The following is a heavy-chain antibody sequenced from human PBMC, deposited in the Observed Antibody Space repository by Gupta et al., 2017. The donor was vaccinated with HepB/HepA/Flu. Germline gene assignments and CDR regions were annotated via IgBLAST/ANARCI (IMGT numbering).Heavy chain of an antibody. V-gene: IGHV3-23*01. D-gene: IGHD6-13*01. J-gene: IGHJ6*02. Sequence: EVQLLESGGGLVQPGGSLRLSCAASGFTFSSYAMSWVRQAPGKGLEWVSAMSGSGGSTYYADSVKGRLTISRDNAKNTLYLQMNSRRAEDTAVYYGAKTSSSWYDYYYYGMDVWGQGTTGTVSS. CDR2: MSGSGGST. CDR3: AKTSSSWYDYYYYGMDV. CDR1: GFTFSSYA.